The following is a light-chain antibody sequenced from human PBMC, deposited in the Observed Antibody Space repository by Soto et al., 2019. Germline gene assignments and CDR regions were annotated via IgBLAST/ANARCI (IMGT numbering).Light chain of an antibody. CDR3: MQALQTAWT. CDR2: LGS. CDR1: QSLLHSNGYNY. J-gene: IGKJ1*01. Sequence: DIVMTQSPLSLPVTPGEPASISCRSNQSLLHSNGYNYLDWYLQKPGQSPQLLIYLGSNRASGVPDRFSGSGSGTDFTLKISRVEAEDVGVYYCMQALQTAWTFGQGTKVEIK. V-gene: IGKV2-28*01.